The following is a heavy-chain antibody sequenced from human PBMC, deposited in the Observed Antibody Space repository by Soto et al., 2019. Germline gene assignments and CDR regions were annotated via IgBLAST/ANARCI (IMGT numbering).Heavy chain of an antibody. V-gene: IGHV4-39*01. D-gene: IGHD1-26*01. Sequence: PSETLSLTCTVSGDSITSSNYFWGWIRQPPGKGLEWIGTIFYSGSTYYNPSLKSRVTISVDTSKNQFSLKLSSVTAADTAVYYCARRGSGSYSDYWGQGTLVTVSS. CDR1: GDSITSSNYF. J-gene: IGHJ4*02. CDR2: IFYSGST. CDR3: ARRGSGSYSDY.